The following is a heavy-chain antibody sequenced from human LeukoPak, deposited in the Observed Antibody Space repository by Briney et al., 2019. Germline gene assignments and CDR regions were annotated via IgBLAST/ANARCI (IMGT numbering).Heavy chain of an antibody. CDR2: IYYSGST. V-gene: IGHV4-59*01. CDR3: ARVGDIVVVPAANPVSTWFDP. J-gene: IGHJ5*02. Sequence: SSETLSLTCTVSGGSISSYYWSWIRQPPGKGLEWTGYIYYSGSTNYNPSLKSRVTISVDTSKNQFSLKLSSVTAADTAVYYCARVGDIVVVPAANPVSTWFDPWGQGTLVTVSS. D-gene: IGHD2-2*01. CDR1: GGSISSYY.